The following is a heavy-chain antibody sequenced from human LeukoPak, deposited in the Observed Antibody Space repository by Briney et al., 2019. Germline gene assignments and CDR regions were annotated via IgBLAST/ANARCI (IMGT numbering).Heavy chain of an antibody. D-gene: IGHD1-1*01. Sequence: GSLRLSCAASGFTFSTYSMNWIRQPPGKGLEWIGEINHSGSSSYNPSLKSRVTMSVDTSKNQFSLKMSSVTAADTAVYYCARQSSTGLAYWGQGTLVTVSS. CDR2: INHSGSS. J-gene: IGHJ4*02. CDR1: GFTFSTYS. V-gene: IGHV4-34*01. CDR3: ARQSSTGLAY.